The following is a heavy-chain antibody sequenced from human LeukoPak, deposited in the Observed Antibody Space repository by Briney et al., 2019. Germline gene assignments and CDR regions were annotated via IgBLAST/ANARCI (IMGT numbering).Heavy chain of an antibody. CDR3: ASPSRVCSSTSCYRPWDY. V-gene: IGHV1-2*02. J-gene: IGHJ4*02. D-gene: IGHD2-2*01. CDR1: GYTFTGYY. CDR2: INPNSGGT. Sequence: SSVKVSCKASGYTFTGYYMHWVRQAPGQGLEWMGWINPNSGGTNYAQKFQGRVTMTRDTSISTAYLELSRLRSDDTAVYNRASPSRVCSSTSCYRPWDYWGRGTLVTV.